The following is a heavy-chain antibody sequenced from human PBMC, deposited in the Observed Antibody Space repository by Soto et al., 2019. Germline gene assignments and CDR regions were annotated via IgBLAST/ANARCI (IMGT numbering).Heavy chain of an antibody. CDR3: ARVDHRGYFAILTDY. J-gene: IGHJ4*02. Sequence: PSETLSLTCTVSGDSLSSGGHYWSWIRQHPGKGLEWIGYIYDSVNTYYSPSLRSRVTISADMSKNQFSLNLRSVTAADTAVYYCARVDHRGYFAILTDYWGQGTLVTVLL. D-gene: IGHD3-9*01. V-gene: IGHV4-31*03. CDR1: GDSLSSGGHY. CDR2: IYDSVNT.